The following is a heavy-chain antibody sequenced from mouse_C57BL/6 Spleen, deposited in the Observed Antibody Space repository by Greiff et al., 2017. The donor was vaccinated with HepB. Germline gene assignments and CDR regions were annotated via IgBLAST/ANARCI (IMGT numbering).Heavy chain of an antibody. V-gene: IGHV1-31*01. CDR2: IYPYNGVS. Sequence: VQLKASGPELVKPGASVHLSCKASVYSFTVYFMHCVMPSHGTFLDWIGYIYPYNGVSSYNQKFKGKATLTVDKSSSTAYMELRSLTSEDSAVYYCARRGEDAMDYWGQGTSVTVSS. CDR3: ARRGEDAMDY. J-gene: IGHJ4*01. CDR1: VYSFTVYF.